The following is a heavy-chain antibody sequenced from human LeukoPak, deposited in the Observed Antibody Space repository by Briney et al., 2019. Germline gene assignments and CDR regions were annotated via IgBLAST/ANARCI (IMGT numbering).Heavy chain of an antibody. CDR2: VIPMFATA. V-gene: IGHV1-69*01. Sequence: SARVSCKASGGTVSSYAISWVRQAPGQGLEWMGGVIPMFATANYAPKFQDRVTITADESTSTAYMELRSLRSEDTAVYHCARGLHGDYGYFDYWGQGTLVTVSS. J-gene: IGHJ4*02. CDR3: ARGLHGDYGYFDY. D-gene: IGHD4-17*01. CDR1: GGTVSSYA.